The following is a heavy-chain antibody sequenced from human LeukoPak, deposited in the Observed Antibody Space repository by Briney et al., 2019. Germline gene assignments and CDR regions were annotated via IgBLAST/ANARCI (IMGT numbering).Heavy chain of an antibody. J-gene: IGHJ4*02. CDR1: GGSITSNNYY. Sequence: SETLSLTCTVSGGSITSNNYYWGWNRQPPGKGLEWIGIISYSGSTEYNPSLKSRVTISLDTSKNQFSLKVNSVSAADTAVYYCARAHRAPGWDWGQGTLVTVSS. D-gene: IGHD1-26*01. V-gene: IGHV4-39*07. CDR2: ISYSGST. CDR3: ARAHRAPGWD.